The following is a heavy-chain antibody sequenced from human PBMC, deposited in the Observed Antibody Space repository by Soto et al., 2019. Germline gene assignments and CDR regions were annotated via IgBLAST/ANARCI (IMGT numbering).Heavy chain of an antibody. CDR1: GYTFTGYY. D-gene: IGHD1-26*01. Sequence: GASVKVSCKASGYTFTGYYMHWVRQAPGQGLEWMGWINPNSGGTNYAQKFQGRVTMTRDTSISTAYMELSRLRSDDTAVYYCARDGLKWELQRPPNRFDPWGQGTLVTVSS. J-gene: IGHJ5*02. CDR3: ARDGLKWELQRPPNRFDP. CDR2: INPNSGGT. V-gene: IGHV1-2*02.